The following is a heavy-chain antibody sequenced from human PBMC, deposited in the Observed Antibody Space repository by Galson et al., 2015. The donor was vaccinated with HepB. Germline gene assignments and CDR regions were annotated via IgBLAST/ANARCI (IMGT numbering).Heavy chain of an antibody. CDR3: ATVAGYRYLDY. CDR1: GFAFTTYG. D-gene: IGHD5-12*01. J-gene: IGHJ4*02. V-gene: IGHV3-23*01. Sequence: SLRLSCAASGFAFTTYGMNWVRQAPGKGLEWVSVISGTGRGTDYADSVKGRFTIARDNSRTTVYLQMNSLRAEDTALYYCATVAGYRYLDYWGQGILVTVSS. CDR2: ISGTGRGT.